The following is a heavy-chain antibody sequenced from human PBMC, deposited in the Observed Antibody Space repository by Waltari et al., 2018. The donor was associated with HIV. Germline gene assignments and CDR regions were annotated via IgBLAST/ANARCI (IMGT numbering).Heavy chain of an antibody. V-gene: IGHV4-39*01. CDR2: LYYSGKT. CDR1: GGSINSTDYY. Sequence: QLQLQEAGPGLVKPSETLSLTCTVSGGSINSTDYYWGCFRQPPGKGLQWIGSLYYSGKTFYNPSLGGRVTISVDTPKSQFSLKVDSVTVTDTAVYYCASGWVRSNTYPPGIFDFWGQGALITVSS. J-gene: IGHJ4*02. D-gene: IGHD4-4*01. CDR3: ASGWVRSNTYPPGIFDF.